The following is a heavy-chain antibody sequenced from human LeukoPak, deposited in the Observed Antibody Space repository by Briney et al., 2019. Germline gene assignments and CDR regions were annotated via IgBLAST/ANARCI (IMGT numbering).Heavy chain of an antibody. V-gene: IGHV3-11*06. D-gene: IGHD3-10*01. CDR1: GFTFSDYY. Sequence: PGGSLRLSCAAPGFTFSDYYMSWIRQAPGKGLEWVSYISSSNSYTNYADSVKGRFTISRDNAKNSLYLQMNSLRAEDTALYYCATGSGHYYGAGSYPGYWGQGTLVTVSS. CDR3: ATGSGHYYGAGSYPGY. J-gene: IGHJ4*02. CDR2: ISSSNSYT.